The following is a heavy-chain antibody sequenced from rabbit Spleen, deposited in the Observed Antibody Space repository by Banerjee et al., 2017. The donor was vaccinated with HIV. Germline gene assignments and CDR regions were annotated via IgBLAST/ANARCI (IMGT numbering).Heavy chain of an antibody. CDR1: GVSFSSGY. V-gene: IGHV1S40*01. CDR3: ARDTGTSFSSYGMDL. Sequence: QSLEESGGDLVKPGASLTLTCTASGVSFSSGYMCWVRQAQGKGLEWIACINTGSGTAYYANWAKGRFTVSKTSSTTVTLQMTSLTDADTATYFCARDTGTSFSSYGMDLWGQGTLVTVS. J-gene: IGHJ6*01. D-gene: IGHD7-1*01. CDR2: INTGSGTA.